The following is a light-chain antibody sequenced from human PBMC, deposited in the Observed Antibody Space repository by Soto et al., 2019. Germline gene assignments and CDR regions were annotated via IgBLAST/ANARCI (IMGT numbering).Light chain of an antibody. Sequence: QSVLPQPASVSGCPGQSITISCTGTSRDVGDYNYVSWYQQHPGKAPKLMIYEVRKRPSGISNRFSGSKYHNTASLTISGIQADDEAEYYCRSYTGTSTAVVGTGTMVXLL. CDR1: SRDVGDYNY. CDR3: RSYTGTSTAV. V-gene: IGLV2-14*03. J-gene: IGLJ1*01. CDR2: EVR.